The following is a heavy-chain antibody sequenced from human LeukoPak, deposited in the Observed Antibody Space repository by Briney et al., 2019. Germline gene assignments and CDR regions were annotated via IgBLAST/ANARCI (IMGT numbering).Heavy chain of an antibody. CDR1: GYSISSSYY. CDR2: IYYSGST. Sequence: PSETLSLTCAVSGYSISSSYYWSWIRQPPGKGLEWIGYIYYSGSTNYNPSLKSRVTISVDTSKNQFSLKLSSVTAADTAVYYCARGAHAYYYYYMDVWGRGTTVTVSS. CDR3: ARGAHAYYYYYMDV. V-gene: IGHV4-61*01. J-gene: IGHJ6*03.